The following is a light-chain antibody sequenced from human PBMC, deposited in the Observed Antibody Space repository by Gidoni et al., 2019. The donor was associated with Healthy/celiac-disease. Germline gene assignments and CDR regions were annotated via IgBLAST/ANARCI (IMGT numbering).Light chain of an antibody. J-gene: IGKJ3*01. CDR3: QKYNSAPSFT. V-gene: IGKV1-27*01. Sequence: DIQMTQYPSSLSASVGDRVTITCRASQGISNYLAWYQQKPGKVPKLLIYAASTLQSGFPSRFSGSGSGTDFTLTISSLQPEDVATYYCQKYNSAPSFTFGPWTKVDIQ. CDR1: QGISNY. CDR2: AAS.